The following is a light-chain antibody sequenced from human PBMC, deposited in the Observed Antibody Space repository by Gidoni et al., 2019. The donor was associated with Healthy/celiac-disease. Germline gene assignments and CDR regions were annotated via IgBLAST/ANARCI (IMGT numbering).Light chain of an antibody. CDR3: QQRSNCPPWT. CDR1: QSVSSY. V-gene: IGKV3-11*01. J-gene: IGKJ1*01. CDR2: DAS. Sequence: EIVLTQSPATLSLSPGDRATLSCRASQSVSSYLAWYQLKPGQAPRLLIYDASNRATGIPARFSGSGSGTYFTLTISSLEPEDFAVYYWQQRSNCPPWTFGQGTKVEIK.